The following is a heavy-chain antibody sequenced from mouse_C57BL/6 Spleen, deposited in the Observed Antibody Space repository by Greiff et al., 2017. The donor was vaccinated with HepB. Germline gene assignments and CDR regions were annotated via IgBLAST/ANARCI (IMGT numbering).Heavy chain of an antibody. CDR3: ARKDYGSSYDFDY. CDR1: GYTFTSYW. Sequence: QVQLQQPGAELVKPGASVKMSCKASGYTFTSYWITWVKQRPGQGLEWIGDIYPGSGSTNYNEKFKSKATRTVDTSSSTAYMQLSSLTSEDSAVYYCARKDYGSSYDFDYWGQGTTLTVSS. D-gene: IGHD1-1*01. J-gene: IGHJ2*01. CDR2: IYPGSGST. V-gene: IGHV1-55*01.